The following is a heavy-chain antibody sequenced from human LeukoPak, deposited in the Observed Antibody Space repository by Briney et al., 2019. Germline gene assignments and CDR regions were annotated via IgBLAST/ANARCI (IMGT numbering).Heavy chain of an antibody. J-gene: IGHJ4*02. CDR3: AKDCACGEHAFDY. D-gene: IGHD4-17*01. CDR2: IIVSGGST. Sequence: GGSLRLSCAAPGFTFSGSAMSGVRQAPGKGLGCVASIIVSGGSTYYADSVKARYTISTANSKNTLSLQMNSLRAEDTAVYYCAKDCACGEHAFDYWGQGALVTVSS. V-gene: IGHV3-23*01. CDR1: GFTFSGSA.